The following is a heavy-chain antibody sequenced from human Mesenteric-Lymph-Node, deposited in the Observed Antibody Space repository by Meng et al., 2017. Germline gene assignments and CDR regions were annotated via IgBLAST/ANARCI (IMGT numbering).Heavy chain of an antibody. CDR2: IKQDGSEK. V-gene: IGHV3-7*01. Sequence: GESLKISCAASGFTFSSYWMSWVRQAPGKGLEWVANIKQDGSEKYYVDSVKGRFTISRDNAKNSLYLQMNSLRAEDTAVYYCARDNPIEGPENIYCSGGSCYSGNDWFDPWGQGTLVTVSS. CDR3: ARDNPIEGPENIYCSGGSCYSGNDWFDP. CDR1: GFTFSSYW. D-gene: IGHD2-15*01. J-gene: IGHJ5*02.